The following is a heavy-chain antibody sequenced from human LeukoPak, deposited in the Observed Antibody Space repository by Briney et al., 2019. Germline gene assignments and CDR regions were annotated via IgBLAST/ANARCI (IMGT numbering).Heavy chain of an antibody. D-gene: IGHD3-3*01. Sequence: PGRSLRLSCAASGFTFSSYGMHWVRQAPGKGLEWVAVISYDGSNKYYADSVEGRFTISRDNSKNTLYLQMNSLRAEDTAVYYCATLPQANFWSGSLDYYYYGMDVWGQGTTVTVSS. CDR3: ATLPQANFWSGSLDYYYYGMDV. CDR2: ISYDGSNK. V-gene: IGHV3-30*03. CDR1: GFTFSSYG. J-gene: IGHJ6*02.